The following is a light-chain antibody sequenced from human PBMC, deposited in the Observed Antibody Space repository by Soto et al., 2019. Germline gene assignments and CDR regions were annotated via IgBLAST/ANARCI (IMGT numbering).Light chain of an antibody. Sequence: DIQMTPSPSSLSAFAGTKVTITCRASHGIRNDLVRYRQKAGRDPNRLIYGAPSLQSGVPSRFIVSGSAAEFTFTITSLQPDDCATYSGLQLTSYPRTFGQATKVDI. CDR1: HGIRND. V-gene: IGKV1-17*01. J-gene: IGKJ1*01. CDR2: GAP. CDR3: LQLTSYPRT.